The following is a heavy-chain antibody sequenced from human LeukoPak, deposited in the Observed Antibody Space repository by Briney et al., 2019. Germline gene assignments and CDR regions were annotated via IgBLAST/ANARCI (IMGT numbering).Heavy chain of an antibody. D-gene: IGHD3-10*01. CDR3: AGGAVRGVISVWFDP. J-gene: IGHJ5*02. V-gene: IGHV3-21*01. CDR1: GFTFSSYS. Sequence: GGSLRLSCAASGFTFSSYSMNWVRQAPGKGLEWVSSISSSSSYIYYADSVKGRFTISRDNAKNSLYLQVNSLRAEDTAVYYCAGGAVRGVISVWFDPWGQGTLVTVSS. CDR2: ISSSSSYI.